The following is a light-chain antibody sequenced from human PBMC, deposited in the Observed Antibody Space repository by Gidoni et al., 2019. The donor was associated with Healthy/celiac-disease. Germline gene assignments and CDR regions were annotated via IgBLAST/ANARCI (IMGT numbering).Light chain of an antibody. CDR1: QDSSNY. V-gene: IGKV1-33*01. J-gene: IGKJ2*04. Sequence: DIQMTQSPSSLSASVGDRVTITCQASQDSSNYLNWYQQKPGKDPKLLIYDASNLETGVPSRFSGSGSGTAFTFTISSLQPEDIATYYCQQYDNLPCSFGQGTKLEIK. CDR2: DAS. CDR3: QQYDNLPCS.